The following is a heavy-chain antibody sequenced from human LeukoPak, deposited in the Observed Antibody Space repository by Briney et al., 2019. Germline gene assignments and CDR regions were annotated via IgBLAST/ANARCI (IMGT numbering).Heavy chain of an antibody. J-gene: IGHJ4*02. CDR2: ISSSSSYI. Sequence: GGSLRLSCAASGFTFSSYSMNWVRQAPGKGLEWVSSISSSSSYIYYADSVKGRFTISRDNAKNSLYLQMNSLRAEDTAVYYCARHGVWFGPTDIDYWGQGTLVTVSS. D-gene: IGHD3-10*01. CDR1: GFTFSSYS. CDR3: ARHGVWFGPTDIDY. V-gene: IGHV3-21*01.